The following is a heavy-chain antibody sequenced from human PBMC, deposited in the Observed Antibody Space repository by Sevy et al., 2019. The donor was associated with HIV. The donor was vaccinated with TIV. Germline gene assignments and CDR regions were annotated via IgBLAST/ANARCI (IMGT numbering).Heavy chain of an antibody. V-gene: IGHV3-48*02. CDR3: ARVYCGDDCYSSYYYYGMDV. Sequence: GGSLRLSCAASGFTFSSYSMNWVRRAPGKGLEWVSYFRSSSSTIDYADSVKGRFTISRDNAKNSLYLQMNSLRDEDTAVYYCARVYCGDDCYSSYYYYGMDVWGQGTTVTVSS. D-gene: IGHD2-21*02. CDR1: GFTFSSYS. CDR2: FRSSSSTI. J-gene: IGHJ6*02.